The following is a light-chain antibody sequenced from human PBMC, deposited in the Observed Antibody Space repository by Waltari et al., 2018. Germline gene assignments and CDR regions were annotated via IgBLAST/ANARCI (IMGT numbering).Light chain of an antibody. Sequence: EIVLTQSPATLSLSPGERATLSCRASQSVSSYLAWYQKKPCQAPRLLIYDASNRATGIPARFSGSGSGTDFTLTISSLQAEDVAVYYCHQYYTTPYTFGQGTKLEIK. CDR3: HQYYTTPYT. V-gene: IGKV3-11*01. CDR2: DAS. J-gene: IGKJ2*01. CDR1: QSVSSY.